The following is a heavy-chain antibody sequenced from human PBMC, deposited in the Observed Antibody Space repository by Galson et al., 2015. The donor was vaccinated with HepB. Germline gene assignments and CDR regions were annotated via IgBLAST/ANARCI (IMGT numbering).Heavy chain of an antibody. CDR1: GGTFSSYA. J-gene: IGHJ6*02. CDR3: ASVPHPRYCSSTSCGELDYYGMDV. Sequence: SVKVSCKASGGTFSSYAISWVRQAPGQGLEWMGGIIPIFGTANYAQKFQGRVTITADESTSTAYMELSSLRSEDTAVYYCASVPHPRYCSSTSCGELDYYGMDVWGQGTTVTVSS. V-gene: IGHV1-69*13. CDR2: IIPIFGTA. D-gene: IGHD2-2*01.